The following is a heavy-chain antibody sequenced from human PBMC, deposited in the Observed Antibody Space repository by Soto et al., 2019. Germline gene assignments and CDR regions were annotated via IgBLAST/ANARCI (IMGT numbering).Heavy chain of an antibody. CDR1: GYSFTSYW. Sequence: GESLKISCNGSGYSFTSYWINWVRQMPGKGLEWMGIIYPGDSDTRYSPSFQGQVTISADKSIDTAYLQWRSLKASDTAVYYCARHHGSPGSYFGLDVWGQGTTVTVS. CDR2: IYPGDSDT. D-gene: IGHD6-13*01. V-gene: IGHV5-51*01. CDR3: ARHHGSPGSYFGLDV. J-gene: IGHJ6*02.